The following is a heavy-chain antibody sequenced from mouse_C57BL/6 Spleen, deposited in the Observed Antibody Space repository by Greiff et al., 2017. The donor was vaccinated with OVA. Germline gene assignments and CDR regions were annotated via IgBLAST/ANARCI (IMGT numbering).Heavy chain of an antibody. D-gene: IGHD1-1*01. CDR1: GFTFSSYA. Sequence: EVQLVESGGGLVKPGGSLKLSCAASGFTFSSYAMSWVRQTPEKRLEWVATISDGGSYTYYPDNVKGRFTISRDNAKNNLYLQMSHLKSEDTAMYYCSRAPRGSSLAWFAYWGQGTLVTVSA. V-gene: IGHV5-4*01. CDR3: SRAPRGSSLAWFAY. J-gene: IGHJ3*01. CDR2: ISDGGSYT.